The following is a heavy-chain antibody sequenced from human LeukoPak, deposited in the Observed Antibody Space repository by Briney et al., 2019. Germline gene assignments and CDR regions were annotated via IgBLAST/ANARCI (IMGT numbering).Heavy chain of an antibody. CDR2: ISSNGGST. V-gene: IGHV3-64D*06. CDR3: VKSFSGSYFAGRAFDI. D-gene: IGHD1-26*01. Sequence: GGSLRLSCAASGFTFSSYEMNWIRQAPGKGLEYVSAISSNGGSTHYADSVKGRFTISRDKSKNTLDLRMSSLRAEDTAVYYCVKSFSGSYFAGRAFDIWGQGTMVTVSS. CDR1: GFTFSSYE. J-gene: IGHJ3*02.